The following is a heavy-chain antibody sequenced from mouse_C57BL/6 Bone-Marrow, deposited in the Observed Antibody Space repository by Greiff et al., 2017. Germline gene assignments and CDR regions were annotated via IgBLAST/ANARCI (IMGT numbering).Heavy chain of an antibody. J-gene: IGHJ2*01. CDR2: INYDGSST. CDR1: GFTFSDYY. CDR3: AIEGYSYGNSASSFDY. Sequence: EVQLVESEGGLVQPGSSMKLSCTASGFTFSDYYMAWVRQVPEKGLEWVANINYDGSSTYYLDSLKSRFIISRDNTKNILYLQISSLTSEDTATYNCAIEGYSYGNSASSFDYGGRGNTTTVTA. D-gene: IGHD1-1*01. V-gene: IGHV5-16*01.